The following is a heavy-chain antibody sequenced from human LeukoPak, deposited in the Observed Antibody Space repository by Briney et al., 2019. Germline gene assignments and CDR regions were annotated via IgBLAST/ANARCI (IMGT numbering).Heavy chain of an antibody. CDR2: IYTSGST. V-gene: IGHV4-4*07. Sequence: SETLSLTCTVSGGSIMSYYWTWIRQPAGKGLEWIGRIYTSGSTNYNPSLKSRVTMSVDTSKNQFSLKLSSVTAADTAVYYCARDDYYDGSGANAFVIWGQGTMVTVSS. CDR1: GGSIMSYY. D-gene: IGHD3-22*01. J-gene: IGHJ3*02. CDR3: ARDDYYDGSGANAFVI.